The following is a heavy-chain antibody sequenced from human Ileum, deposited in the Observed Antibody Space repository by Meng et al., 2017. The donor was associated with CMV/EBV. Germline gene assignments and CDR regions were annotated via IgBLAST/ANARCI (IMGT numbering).Heavy chain of an antibody. J-gene: IGHJ4*02. CDR2: ISWNSGSI. V-gene: IGHV3-9*01. CDR1: GFTFDDYA. Sequence: SLKISCAASGFTFDDYAMHWVRQAPGKGLEWVSGISWNSGSIGYADSVKGRFTISRDNAKNSLYLQMNSLRAEDTALYYCARGRGFDYWGQGTLVTVSS. D-gene: IGHD3-16*01. CDR3: ARGRGFDY.